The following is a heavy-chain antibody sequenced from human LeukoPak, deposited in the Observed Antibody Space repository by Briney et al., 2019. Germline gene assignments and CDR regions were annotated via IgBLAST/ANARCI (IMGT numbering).Heavy chain of an antibody. Sequence: ASVKVSCKASGYTFTSYDINWVRQATGQGLEWMGWMNPNSGNTGYAQKFQGRVTITRNTSISTAYMELSSLRSEDTAVYYCARALEGADAFDIWGQGTMVTVSS. CDR1: GYTFTSYD. J-gene: IGHJ3*02. CDR2: MNPNSGNT. V-gene: IGHV1-8*03. D-gene: IGHD1-1*01. CDR3: ARALEGADAFDI.